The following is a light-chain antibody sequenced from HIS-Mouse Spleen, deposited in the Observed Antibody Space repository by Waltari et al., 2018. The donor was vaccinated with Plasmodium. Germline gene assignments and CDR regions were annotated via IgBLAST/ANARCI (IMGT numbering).Light chain of an antibody. Sequence: EIELTQSPATMSVSPGERATLSCRASQSVSSYLAWYQQKPGQAPRLLIYDASNRATGIPARFSGSGSGTDFTLTISSLEPEDFAVYYCQQRSNWPLYTFGQGTKLEIK. CDR1: QSVSSY. V-gene: IGKV3-11*01. CDR3: QQRSNWPLYT. CDR2: DAS. J-gene: IGKJ2*01.